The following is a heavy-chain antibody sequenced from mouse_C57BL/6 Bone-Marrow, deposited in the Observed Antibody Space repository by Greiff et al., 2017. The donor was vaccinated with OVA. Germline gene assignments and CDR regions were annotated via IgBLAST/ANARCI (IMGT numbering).Heavy chain of an antibody. D-gene: IGHD1-1*01. J-gene: IGHJ1*03. CDR3: SRRYYCSSYWYFDV. CDR2: IYPGSGST. Sequence: QVQLKQPGAELVKPGASVKMSCKASGYTFTSYWITWVTQRPGQGLAWIGDIYPGSGSTNYNEKFKSKATLTVDTSSSTAYLHLSSLTSEDSAVYYCSRRYYCSSYWYFDVWGTGTTVTVSS. V-gene: IGHV1-55*01. CDR1: GYTFTSYW.